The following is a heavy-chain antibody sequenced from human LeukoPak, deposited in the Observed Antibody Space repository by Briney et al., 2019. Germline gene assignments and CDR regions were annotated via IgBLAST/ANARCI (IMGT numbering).Heavy chain of an antibody. CDR3: ARPLERFLEWSSNWFDP. V-gene: IGHV3-7*01. Sequence: GSLRRACAASGFTFRSYWMSWVRQAPGKGLEWVANIKQDGGEKYYVDSVKGRFTISRDNAKNSLYLQMNSLRAEDTAVYYCARPLERFLEWSSNWFDPWGQGTLVTVSS. CDR1: GFTFRSYW. CDR2: IKQDGGEK. J-gene: IGHJ5*02. D-gene: IGHD3-3*01.